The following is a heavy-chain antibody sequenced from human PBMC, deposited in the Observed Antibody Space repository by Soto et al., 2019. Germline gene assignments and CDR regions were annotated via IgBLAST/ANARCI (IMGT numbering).Heavy chain of an antibody. CDR1: GFTFSSYA. CDR2: ISGSGGST. V-gene: IGHV3-23*01. J-gene: IGHJ4*02. CDR3: AKGTLDTVTASSFDY. D-gene: IGHD4-4*01. Sequence: GGSLRLSCAASGFTFSSYAMSWVRQAPGKGLEWVSAISGSGGSTYYADSVKGRFTISRDNSKNTLYLQMNSLRAEDTAVYCCAKGTLDTVTASSFDYWGQGTLVTVSS.